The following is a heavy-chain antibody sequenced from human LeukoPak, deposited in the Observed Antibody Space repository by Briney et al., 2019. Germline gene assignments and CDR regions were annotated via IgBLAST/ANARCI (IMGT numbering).Heavy chain of an antibody. V-gene: IGHV4-34*01. CDR3: ARVSDVVVSNWFDP. Sequence: SETLSLTCAVYGGSFSGYYWSWIRQPPGKGLEWIREINHSGSTNYNPSLKSRVTISVDTSKNQFSLKLSSVTAADTAVYYCARVSDVVVSNWFDPWGQGTLVTVSS. D-gene: IGHD2-15*01. CDR1: GGSFSGYY. CDR2: INHSGST. J-gene: IGHJ5*02.